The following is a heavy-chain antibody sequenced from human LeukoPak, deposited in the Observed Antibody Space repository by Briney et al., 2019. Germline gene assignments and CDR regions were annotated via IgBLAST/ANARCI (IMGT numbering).Heavy chain of an antibody. V-gene: IGHV3-30*04. Sequence: GGSLRLSCVASGFIFSHYSLHWVRQAPGKGLEWVSMISYDGSNKDYADSVKGRFTISRDNSKNTVYLQMNSLRAEDTAVYYCARWRYGMDVWGQGTTVTVSS. CDR1: GFIFSHYS. J-gene: IGHJ6*02. CDR3: ARWRYGMDV. CDR2: ISYDGSNK.